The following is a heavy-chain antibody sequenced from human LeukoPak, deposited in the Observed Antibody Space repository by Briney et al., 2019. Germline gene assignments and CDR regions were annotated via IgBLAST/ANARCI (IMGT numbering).Heavy chain of an antibody. CDR3: ARELGSYEGGYYGMDV. CDR2: INEDGSEK. D-gene: IGHD1-26*01. V-gene: IGHV3-7*01. CDR1: GFTFSTRW. J-gene: IGHJ6*02. Sequence: GGSLRLSCAASGFTFSTRWMSWVRQAPGKGLEWVANINEDGSEKNYVESLKGRFTISRDNAKNSLYLQMDSLRAEDTALYYCARELGSYEGGYYGMDVWGQGTTVTVSS.